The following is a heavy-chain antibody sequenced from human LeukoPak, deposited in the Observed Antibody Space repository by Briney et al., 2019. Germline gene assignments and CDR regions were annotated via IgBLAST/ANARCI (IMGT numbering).Heavy chain of an antibody. CDR1: GFTFSKYD. D-gene: IGHD4-17*01. CDR3: AKDHSRTTVTTEDDFDY. V-gene: IGHV3-30*02. J-gene: IGHJ4*02. Sequence: GGSLRLSCAASGFTFSKYDMHWVRQAPGKGLEWVAFIWSDGSNKYYADSVKGRFTIFRDNSKNTLYLQMNSLRAEDTAVYYCAKDHSRTTVTTEDDFDYWGQGTLVTVSS. CDR2: IWSDGSNK.